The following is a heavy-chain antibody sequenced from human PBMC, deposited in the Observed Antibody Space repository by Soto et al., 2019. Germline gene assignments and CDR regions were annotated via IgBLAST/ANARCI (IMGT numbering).Heavy chain of an antibody. CDR1: GGSFSGYY. Sequence: QVQLQQWGAGLLKPSETLSLTCAVYGGSFSGYYWSWIRQPPGKGLEWIGEINHSGSTNYNPSLKSRVTRSVDTSKNQFSLKLSSVTATDTAVYYCARVSGGYCSGGSCYSYYYYYYGMDVWGQGTTVTVSS. CDR2: INHSGST. CDR3: ARVSGGYCSGGSCYSYYYYYYGMDV. D-gene: IGHD2-15*01. J-gene: IGHJ6*02. V-gene: IGHV4-34*01.